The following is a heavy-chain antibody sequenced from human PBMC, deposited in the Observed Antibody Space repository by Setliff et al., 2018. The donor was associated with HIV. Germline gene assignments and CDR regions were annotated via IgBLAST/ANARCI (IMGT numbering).Heavy chain of an antibody. D-gene: IGHD6-19*01. V-gene: IGHV4-4*07. CDR2: IDSSGTT. CDR1: GGSFGVYR. CDR3: EVAGQ. Sequence: SETLSLTCTISGGSFGVYRWSWIRQSAGRGLEWIGRIDSSGTTDYKPSLKGRVAISLDTSKNQFSLKVNSVTAADTAVYYCEVAGQWGQGTLVTVSS. J-gene: IGHJ4*02.